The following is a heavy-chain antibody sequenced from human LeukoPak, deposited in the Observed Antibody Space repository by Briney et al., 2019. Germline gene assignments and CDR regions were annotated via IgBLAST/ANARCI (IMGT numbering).Heavy chain of an antibody. CDR1: GYTFTAYY. CDR2: INPSGGST. Sequence: ASVEVSCKASGYTFTAYYIHWVRQAPGQGLEWMGIINPSGGSTTYAQKFQGRVTMTRDTSTSTVYMELSSLRSEDTALYYCARGDVLDSSVYNWFDPWGQGTLVIVSS. V-gene: IGHV1-46*01. J-gene: IGHJ5*02. CDR3: ARGDVLDSSVYNWFDP. D-gene: IGHD3-22*01.